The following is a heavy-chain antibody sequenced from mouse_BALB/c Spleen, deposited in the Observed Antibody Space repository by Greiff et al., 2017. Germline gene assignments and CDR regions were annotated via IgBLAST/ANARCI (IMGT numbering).Heavy chain of an antibody. D-gene: IGHD2-1*01. Sequence: EVKLVESGPGLVKPSQSLSLTCTVTGYSITSDYAWNWIRQFPGNKLEWMGYISYSGSTSYNPSLKSRISITRDTSKNQFFLQLNSVTTEDTATYYCARGNLPFAYWGQGTLVTVSA. CDR1: GYSITSDYA. CDR2: ISYSGST. J-gene: IGHJ3*01. CDR3: ARGNLPFAY. V-gene: IGHV3-2*02.